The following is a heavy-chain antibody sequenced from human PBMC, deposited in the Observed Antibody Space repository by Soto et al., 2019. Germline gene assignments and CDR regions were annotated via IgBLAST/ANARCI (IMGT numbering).Heavy chain of an antibody. CDR3: ARNYYDSGGGFDY. CDR1: GFTVSSNY. J-gene: IGHJ4*02. D-gene: IGHD3-22*01. Sequence: EVQLVKSGGGLIQPGGSLRLSCVASGFTVSSNYMSWVRQAPGKGLEWVSVIYSGGSTYYADSVKGRFTISRDNSKNTLYLQMNSLRAEDTAVYYCARNYYDSGGGFDYWGQGTLVTVSS. V-gene: IGHV3-53*01. CDR2: IYSGGST.